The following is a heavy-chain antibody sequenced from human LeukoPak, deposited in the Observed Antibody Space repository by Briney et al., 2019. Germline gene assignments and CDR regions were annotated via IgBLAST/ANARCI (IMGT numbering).Heavy chain of an antibody. J-gene: IGHJ4*02. D-gene: IGHD6-13*01. CDR1: GYTFTGYY. CDR2: INPNSGGT. CDR3: ARVLQIYSSSWYRFDY. Sequence: ASVKVSCKASGYTFTGYYMHWVRQAPGQGLEWMGWINPNSGGTNYAQKFQGRVTMTRDTSISTAYMELSRLRSDDTAMYYCARVLQIYSSSWYRFDYWGQGTLVTVSS. V-gene: IGHV1-2*02.